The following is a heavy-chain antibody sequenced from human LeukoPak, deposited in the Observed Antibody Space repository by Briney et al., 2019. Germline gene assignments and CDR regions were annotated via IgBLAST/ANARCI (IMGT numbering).Heavy chain of an antibody. CDR3: ARGSRYDIAY. J-gene: IGHJ4*02. V-gene: IGHV1-46*01. Sequence: ALVKVSCKASGYTFINYYMHWVRQAPGQGLEWMGIINPSGGSTSYAPKFQGRVTMTRDTSTSTVYMELSSLKFEDTAVYYCARGSRYDIAYWGQGTLVTVSS. CDR2: INPSGGST. D-gene: IGHD3-22*01. CDR1: GYTFINYY.